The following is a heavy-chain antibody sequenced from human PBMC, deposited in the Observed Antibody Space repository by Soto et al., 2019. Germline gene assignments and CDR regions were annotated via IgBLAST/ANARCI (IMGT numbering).Heavy chain of an antibody. D-gene: IGHD2-15*01. CDR2: IIPIFGTA. J-gene: IGHJ4*02. CDR1: GGTFSSYA. CDR3: ARHQPVATGRRPLEY. Sequence: QVQLVQSGAEVKKPGSSVKVSCKASGGTFSSYAISWVRQAPGQGLEWMGGIIPIFGTATYAQKFQGRVKITADESTSTADMELSSLRAEDTAVYYCARHQPVATGRRPLEYWGQLTLVPVSS. V-gene: IGHV1-69*01.